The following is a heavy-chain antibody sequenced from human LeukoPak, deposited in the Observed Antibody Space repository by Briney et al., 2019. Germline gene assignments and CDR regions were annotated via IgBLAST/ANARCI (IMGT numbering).Heavy chain of an antibody. D-gene: IGHD3-9*01. Sequence: GGSLRLSCAASGFTFSTYHMNWVRHAPGKGLELLAYISTNRGTIHYADSVKGRFTISRDNARNSLYLQMNSLRAEDTAVYYCARVVQDVTGADYWGQGTLVIVSS. CDR2: ISTNRGTI. V-gene: IGHV3-48*01. CDR3: ARVVQDVTGADY. J-gene: IGHJ4*02. CDR1: GFTFSTYH.